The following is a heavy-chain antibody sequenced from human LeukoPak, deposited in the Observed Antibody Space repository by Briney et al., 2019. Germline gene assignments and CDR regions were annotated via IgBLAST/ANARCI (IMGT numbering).Heavy chain of an antibody. V-gene: IGHV3-13*01. D-gene: IGHD3-22*01. Sequence: GGSLRLSCAASGFTFSSYDMHWVRQATGKGLEWVSAIGTAGDTYYPGSVKGRFTISRENAKNSLYLRMNSLRAGDTAVYYCARGRYYYDSSGYYNWFDPWGQGTLVTVSS. CDR1: GFTFSSYD. J-gene: IGHJ5*02. CDR3: ARGRYYYDSSGYYNWFDP. CDR2: IGTAGDT.